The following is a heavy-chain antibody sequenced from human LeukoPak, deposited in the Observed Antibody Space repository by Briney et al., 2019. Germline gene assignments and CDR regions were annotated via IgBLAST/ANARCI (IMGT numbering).Heavy chain of an antibody. D-gene: IGHD6-19*01. CDR2: IYYSGST. CDR1: GGSISSYY. J-gene: IGHJ4*02. V-gene: IGHV4-59*01. CDR3: ASGVVAGPGLYYFDY. Sequence: PSETLSLTRTVSGGSISSYYWSWIRQPPGKGLEWTGYIYYSGSTNYNPSLKSRVTISVDTSKNQFSLKLSSVTAADTAVYYCASGVVAGPGLYYFDYWGQGTLVTVSS.